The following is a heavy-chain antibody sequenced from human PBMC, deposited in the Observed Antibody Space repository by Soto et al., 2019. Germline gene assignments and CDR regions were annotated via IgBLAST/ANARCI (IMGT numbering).Heavy chain of an antibody. V-gene: IGHV3-53*01. CDR2: IYSGGSI. CDR3: ARGSHVLDY. J-gene: IGHJ4*02. Sequence: GGSLRLSCAAAGFIVSSNYMSWVRQAPGKGLEWVSVIYSGGSIYYADSVKGRFTISRDNYKNTLYLQMNSLRAEDTAVYYCARGSHVLDYWGQGTLVTVSS. CDR1: GFIVSSNY. D-gene: IGHD3-16*01.